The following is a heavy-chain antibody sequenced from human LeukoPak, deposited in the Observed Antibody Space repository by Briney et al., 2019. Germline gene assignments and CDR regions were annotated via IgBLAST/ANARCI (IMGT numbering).Heavy chain of an antibody. CDR3: ARLDTAMAPYYYYYMDV. V-gene: IGHV4-59*01. CDR2: IYYSGST. Sequence: PETLSLTCTVSGGSISSYYWSWIRQPPGKGLEWIGYIYYSGSTNYNPSLKSRVTISVDTSKNQFSLKLSSVTAADTAVYYCARLDTAMAPYYYYYMDVWGKGTTVTVSS. CDR1: GGSISSYY. D-gene: IGHD5-18*01. J-gene: IGHJ6*03.